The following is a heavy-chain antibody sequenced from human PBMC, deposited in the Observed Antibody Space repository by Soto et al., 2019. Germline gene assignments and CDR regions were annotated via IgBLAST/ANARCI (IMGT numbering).Heavy chain of an antibody. CDR1: GGSVSSSSYY. V-gene: IGHV4-39*07. CDR2: VYYSGST. J-gene: IGHJ3*02. Sequence: PSETLSLTCTVSGGSVSSSSYYWGWVRQPPGKGLEWIGSVYYSGSTYYNPSLKSRVTISVDTSKNQFSLKLSSVTAADTAVYYCARSRSGYDSDAFDIWGQGTMVTVSS. D-gene: IGHD5-12*01. CDR3: ARSRSGYDSDAFDI.